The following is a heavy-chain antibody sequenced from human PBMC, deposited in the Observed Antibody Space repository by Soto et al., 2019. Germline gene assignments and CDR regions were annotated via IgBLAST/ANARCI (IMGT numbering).Heavy chain of an antibody. CDR3: ARDGYGYGSGSYDFDY. J-gene: IGHJ4*02. D-gene: IGHD3-10*01. V-gene: IGHV4-30-4*01. CDR2: IYYGGST. CDR1: GGSISSGDYY. Sequence: QVQLQESGPGLVKPSQTLSLTCTVSGGSISSGDYYWSWIRQPPGKGLEWIGYIYYGGSTYYNPSLKSRVTRSVDASENQCPLKLSSVTAEDTAVYYCARDGYGYGSGSYDFDYGGQGSLVTVSS.